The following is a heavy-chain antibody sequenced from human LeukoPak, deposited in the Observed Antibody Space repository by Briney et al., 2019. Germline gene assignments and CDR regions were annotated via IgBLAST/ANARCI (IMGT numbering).Heavy chain of an antibody. CDR3: AREPTYYYDSSGYYSAFDI. Sequence: PGGSLRLSCAASGFTFSSYSMHWVRQAPGKGLEWVSSISSSSSYIYYADSVKGRFTISRDNAKNSLYLQMNSLRAEDTAVYYCAREPTYYYDSSGYYSAFDIWGQGTMVTVSS. CDR2: ISSSSSYI. V-gene: IGHV3-21*01. CDR1: GFTFSSYS. D-gene: IGHD3-22*01. J-gene: IGHJ3*02.